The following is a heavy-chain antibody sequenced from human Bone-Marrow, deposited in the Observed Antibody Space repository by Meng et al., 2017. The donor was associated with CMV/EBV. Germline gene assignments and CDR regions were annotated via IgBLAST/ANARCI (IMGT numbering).Heavy chain of an antibody. Sequence: ASVKVSCKASGYTFTGYYMHWVRQAPGQGLEWMGWINPNSGGTNYAQKFQGRVTMTTDTSTSTAYMELRSLRSDDTAVYYCARVRSGWENAFDIWGQGTMVTVSS. CDR3: ARVRSGWENAFDI. CDR2: INPNSGGT. V-gene: IGHV1-2*02. J-gene: IGHJ3*02. CDR1: GYTFTGYY. D-gene: IGHD6-19*01.